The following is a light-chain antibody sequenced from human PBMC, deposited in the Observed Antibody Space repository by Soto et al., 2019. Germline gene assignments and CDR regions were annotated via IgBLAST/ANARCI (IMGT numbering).Light chain of an antibody. CDR2: AAS. V-gene: IGKV1-39*01. Sequence: DIPMTQSPSSLSASVGERVTITCRASQSISSYLNWYQQKPGKAPKLLIYAASSLQSGVPSRFSGSGSGTDFYLTISSLQPEDVASFHCQQSYSTPITFGQGTRLEI. CDR1: QSISSY. CDR3: QQSYSTPIT. J-gene: IGKJ5*01.